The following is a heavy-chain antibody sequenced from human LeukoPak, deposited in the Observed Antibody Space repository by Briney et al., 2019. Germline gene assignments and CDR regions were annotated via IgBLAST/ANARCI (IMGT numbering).Heavy chain of an antibody. V-gene: IGHV3-33*01. D-gene: IGHD3-22*01. CDR2: SKK. Sequence: SKKYYADSVKGRSTISRDNSKNTLYLQMNSLRAEDTAVYYCARDIYYDSSGYYGSVYWGQGTLVTVSS. CDR3: ARDIYYDSSGYYGSVY. J-gene: IGHJ4*02.